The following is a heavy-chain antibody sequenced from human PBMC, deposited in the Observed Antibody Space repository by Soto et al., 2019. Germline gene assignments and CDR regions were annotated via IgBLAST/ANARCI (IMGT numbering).Heavy chain of an antibody. CDR1: GGSISSDDYY. Sequence: QVQLQESGPGLVKPSQTLSLTCTVSGGSISSDDYYWSWIRQHPGGGLEWIGYIYYSGYTYYNPSLQRRVRLSPDASKTQFSLNLSSVTAADTAVYYCARDRTVTAAPYYDGVDVWGQGPTVTVSS. CDR3: ARDRTVTAAPYYDGVDV. D-gene: IGHD2-15*01. J-gene: IGHJ6*02. V-gene: IGHV4-31*03. CDR2: IYYSGYT.